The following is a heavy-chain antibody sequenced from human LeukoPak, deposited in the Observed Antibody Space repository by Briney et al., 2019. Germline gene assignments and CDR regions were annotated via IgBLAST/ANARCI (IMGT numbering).Heavy chain of an antibody. CDR1: GGSISSSSYY. D-gene: IGHD2-15*01. V-gene: IGHV4-39*01. Sequence: SETLSLTCTVSGGSISSSSYYWGWIRQPPGKGLEWIGSIYYSGSTYYNPSLKSRVTISVDTSKNQFSLKLSSVTAADTAVYHCARRAVVVAAHVDYWGQGTLVTVSS. CDR2: IYYSGST. CDR3: ARRAVVVAAHVDY. J-gene: IGHJ4*02.